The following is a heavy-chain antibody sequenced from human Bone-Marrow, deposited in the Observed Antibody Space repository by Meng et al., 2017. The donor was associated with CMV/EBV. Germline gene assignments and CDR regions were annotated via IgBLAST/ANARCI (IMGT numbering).Heavy chain of an antibody. D-gene: IGHD3-10*01. CDR3: AKDRGSLLWFGETPDY. CDR2: ISSSSSTI. CDR1: GFTFSSYS. Sequence: GSLRLSCAASGFTFSSYSMNWVRQAPGKGLEWVSYISSSSSTIYYADSVKGRFTISRDNAKNSLYLQMNSLRAEDTAVYYCAKDRGSLLWFGETPDYWGQGTLVTVSS. J-gene: IGHJ4*02. V-gene: IGHV3-48*04.